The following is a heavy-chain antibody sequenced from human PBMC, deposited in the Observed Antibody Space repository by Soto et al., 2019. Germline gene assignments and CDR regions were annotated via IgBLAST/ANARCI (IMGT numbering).Heavy chain of an antibody. J-gene: IGHJ4*02. CDR3: ARDSTY. Sequence: SETLSLTCAVYGGSFSGYYWSWIRQPPGKGLEWIGEINHSGSTNYNPSLKSRVTISVDTSKNQFSLKLSSVTAADTAVYYCARDSTYWGQGTLVTVSS. V-gene: IGHV4-34*01. CDR2: INHSGST. CDR1: GGSFSGYY.